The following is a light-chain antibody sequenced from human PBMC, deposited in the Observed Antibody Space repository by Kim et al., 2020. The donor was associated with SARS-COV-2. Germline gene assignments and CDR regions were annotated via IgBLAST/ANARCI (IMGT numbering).Light chain of an antibody. J-gene: IGLJ3*02. CDR2: GVN. Sequence: QSALTQPASVSGSPGQSFTISCIGTRDDVGGYNYVSWYQQHPGKAPKLIIYGVNERPSGASNRFSGFRSGSRASLTISGLQAEDEADYYCCSFTASHTWVFGGGTKVTAL. CDR3: CSFTASHTWV. CDR1: RDDVGGYNY. V-gene: IGLV2-14*01.